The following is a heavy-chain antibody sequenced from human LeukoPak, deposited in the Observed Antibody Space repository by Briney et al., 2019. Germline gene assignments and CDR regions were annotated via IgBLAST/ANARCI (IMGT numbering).Heavy chain of an antibody. V-gene: IGHV4-59*01. CDR1: GVSISSYY. D-gene: IGHD3-10*01. CDR3: ARDRFSPFDP. Sequence: SETLSRTCTGSGVSISSYYWSWIRQPPGKGLEWIGYIYYSGSTNYNPSLKSRVTISVDTSKNQFSLKLSSVTAADTAVYYCARDRFSPFDPWGQGTLVTGSS. J-gene: IGHJ5*02. CDR2: IYYSGST.